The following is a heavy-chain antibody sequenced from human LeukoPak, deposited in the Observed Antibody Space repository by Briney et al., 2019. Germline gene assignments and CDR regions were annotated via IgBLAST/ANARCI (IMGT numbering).Heavy chain of an antibody. CDR2: ISGSGGST. CDR3: AKDPDVRSFTGAFDI. V-gene: IGHV3-23*01. D-gene: IGHD1-26*01. Sequence: SGGSLRLSCAASGFTFSSYSMNWVRQAPGKGLEWVSAISGSGGSTYYADSVKGRFTISRDNSKNTLYLQMNSLRAEDTAVYYCAKDPDVRSFTGAFDIWGQGTMVTVSS. J-gene: IGHJ3*02. CDR1: GFTFSSYS.